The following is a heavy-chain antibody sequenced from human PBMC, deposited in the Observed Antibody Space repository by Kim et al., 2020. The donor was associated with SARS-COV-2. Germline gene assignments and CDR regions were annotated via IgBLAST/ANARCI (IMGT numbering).Heavy chain of an antibody. CDR2: MTRSGST. CDR1: GGSFSGYY. D-gene: IGHD3-22*01. V-gene: IGHV4-34*01. Sequence: SETLSLTCAVYGGSFSGYYWSWIRQPPGKGLEWIGEMTRSGSTNYSPSLKSRVTISVDTSKNQFSLNLSSVTAADTAVSYCARLQDFDSSGCYYFDSWG. CDR3: ARLQDFDSSGCYYFDS. J-gene: IGHJ4*01.